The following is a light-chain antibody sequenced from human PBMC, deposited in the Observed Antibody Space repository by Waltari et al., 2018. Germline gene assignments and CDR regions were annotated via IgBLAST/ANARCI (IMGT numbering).Light chain of an antibody. J-gene: IGKJ4*01. Sequence: DIVLTQSSATLSLSPGERATLPGRASPSVATYLAWYQQKPGQAPELLIYDGSKRATDIPARFSGSGFATDFTLTISDLKPEDIAVYYCQQRNKRPVTFGGGTKVEIK. CDR2: DGS. CDR1: PSVATY. CDR3: QQRNKRPVT. V-gene: IGKV3-11*01.